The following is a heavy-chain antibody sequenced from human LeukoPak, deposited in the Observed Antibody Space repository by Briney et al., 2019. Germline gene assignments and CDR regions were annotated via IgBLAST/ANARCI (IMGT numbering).Heavy chain of an antibody. J-gene: IGHJ4*03. D-gene: IGHD3-10*01. V-gene: IGHV4-34*01. Sequence: SETLSLTCAVYGGSFSGYYWSWIRQPPGKGLEWIGEINHSGSTNYNPSLKSRVTISVDTSKNQFSLKLSSVTAADTAVYYCAASRYYYGSGSYYKKGYLDYWGQGTLVTVSS. CDR2: INHSGST. CDR1: GGSFSGYY. CDR3: AASRYYYGSGSYYKKGYLDY.